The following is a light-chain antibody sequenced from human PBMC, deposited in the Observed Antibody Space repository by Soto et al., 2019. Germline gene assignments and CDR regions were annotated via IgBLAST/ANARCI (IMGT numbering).Light chain of an antibody. V-gene: IGLV2-14*01. CDR1: SSDVGGYNY. CDR3: SSYTSTSTV. CDR2: DVS. J-gene: IGLJ2*01. Sequence: QSALTQPASVSGSPGQSITISCTGTSSDVGGYNYVSWYQQYPGKAPKLVIYDVSNRPSGVSTRFSGSKSGNTASLTISGLQAEDEAEYYCSSYTSTSTVFGGGTKLTVL.